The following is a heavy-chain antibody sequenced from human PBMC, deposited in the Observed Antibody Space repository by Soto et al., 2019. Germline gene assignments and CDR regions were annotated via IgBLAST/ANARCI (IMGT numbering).Heavy chain of an antibody. CDR1: GGTFSSYA. D-gene: IGHD3-3*01. CDR3: ASPITIFGVVPYYGMDV. Sequence: QVQLVQSGAEVKKPGSSVKVSCKASGGTFSSYAISWVRQAPGQGLEWMGGIIPIFGTANYAQKFQGRVTITADESTSTAYMELSSLRSEDTAVYYCASPITIFGVVPYYGMDVWGQGTTVTVSS. V-gene: IGHV1-69*12. J-gene: IGHJ6*02. CDR2: IIPIFGTA.